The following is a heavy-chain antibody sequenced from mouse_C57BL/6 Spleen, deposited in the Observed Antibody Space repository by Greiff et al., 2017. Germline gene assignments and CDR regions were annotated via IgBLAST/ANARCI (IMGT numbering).Heavy chain of an antibody. J-gene: IGHJ2*01. CDR2: INPGSGGT. Sequence: VHLVESGAELVRPGTSVKVSCKASGYAFTNYLIEWVKQRPGQGLEWIGVINPGSGGTNYNEKFKGKATLTADKSSSTAYMQLSSLTSEDSAVYFCARSSVGRRGFDYWGQGTTLTVSS. D-gene: IGHD1-1*02. V-gene: IGHV1-54*01. CDR1: GYAFTNYL. CDR3: ARSSVGRRGFDY.